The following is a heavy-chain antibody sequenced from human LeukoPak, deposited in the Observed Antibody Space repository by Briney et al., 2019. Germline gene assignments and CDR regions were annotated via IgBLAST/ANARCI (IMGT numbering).Heavy chain of an antibody. V-gene: IGHV3-53*01. CDR1: GFTVSSNY. Sequence: PGGSLRLSCAASGFTVSSNYMSWVRQAPGKGLEWVSVIYSGGSTYYADSVKGRFTISRDNSKNTLYLQMNSLRAEDTAVYYCARAYGSGGYYSPFDYWGQGTLVTVSS. CDR2: IYSGGST. CDR3: ARAYGSGGYYSPFDY. J-gene: IGHJ4*02. D-gene: IGHD3-10*01.